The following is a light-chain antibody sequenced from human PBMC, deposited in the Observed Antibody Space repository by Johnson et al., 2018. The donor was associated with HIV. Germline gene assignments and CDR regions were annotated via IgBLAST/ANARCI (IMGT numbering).Light chain of an antibody. CDR3: GTWDSSLSAGV. Sequence: QSVLTQPPSVSAAPGQKVTISCSGSSSNIGNNYVSWYQQLPGTAPKLLIYENNKRPSGIPDRFSGSKSGTSATLGITGLQTGDEADYYCGTWDSSLSAGVIRTVTQGTVL. V-gene: IGLV1-51*02. CDR2: ENN. CDR1: SSNIGNNY. J-gene: IGLJ1*01.